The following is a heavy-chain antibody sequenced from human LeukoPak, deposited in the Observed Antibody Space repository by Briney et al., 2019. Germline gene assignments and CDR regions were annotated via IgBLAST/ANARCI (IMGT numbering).Heavy chain of an antibody. V-gene: IGHV4-34*01. Sequence: KPSETLSLTCAVYGGSFSGYYWSWIRQPPGKGLEWIGEINHSGSTNYNPSLKSRVTISVDTSKNQFSLKLSSVTAADTAVYYCARRIVVVPAAMGLGVGSYFDYWGQGTLVTVSS. CDR3: ARRIVVVPAAMGLGVGSYFDY. J-gene: IGHJ4*02. CDR1: GGSFSGYY. D-gene: IGHD2-2*01. CDR2: INHSGST.